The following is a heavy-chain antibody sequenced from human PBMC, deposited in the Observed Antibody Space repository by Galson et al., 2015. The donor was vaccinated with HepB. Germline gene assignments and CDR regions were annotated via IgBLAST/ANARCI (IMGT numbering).Heavy chain of an antibody. J-gene: IGHJ4*02. D-gene: IGHD5-24*01. V-gene: IGHV3-23*01. CDR3: AKMRWLQLSSEIDY. CDR1: GFTFSAYA. Sequence: SLRLSCAASGFTFSAYAMSWVRQAPGKGLDWVSSISGSDGGTYYADSVKGRFTISRDNSKKTMYLQMNSLRAEDTAVYYCAKMRWLQLSSEIDYWGQGSLVTVSS. CDR2: ISGSDGGT.